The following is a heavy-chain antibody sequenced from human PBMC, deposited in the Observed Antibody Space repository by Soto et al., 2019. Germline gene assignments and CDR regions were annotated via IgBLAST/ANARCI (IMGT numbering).Heavy chain of an antibody. J-gene: IGHJ4*02. CDR1: GYSFTSYW. D-gene: IGHD3-3*01. CDR3: ARGGVSTRTFDY. Sequence: VESLKIACKGSGYSFTSYWICCFLQMPGKGLEWMGIIYPGDSDTRYSPSFQGQVTISADKSISSAYLQWSSLRASDTAMYYCARGGVSTRTFDYWGQGTPVTVSS. CDR2: IYPGDSDT. V-gene: IGHV5-51*01.